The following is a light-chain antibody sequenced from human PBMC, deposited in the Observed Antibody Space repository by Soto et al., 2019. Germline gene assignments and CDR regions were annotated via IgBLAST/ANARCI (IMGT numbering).Light chain of an antibody. V-gene: IGLV2-8*01. J-gene: IGLJ1*01. CDR2: EVT. Sequence: QSVLTQPPSASGFPGQSVTISCTGTSSDVGYYDYVSWYQQHPGKAPKLVIYEVTKRPSGVPDRVSASKSGNTASLTVSGLRAEDEADYYCSSYEGSNNFVFGSGTKVTVL. CDR1: SSDVGYYDY. CDR3: SSYEGSNNFV.